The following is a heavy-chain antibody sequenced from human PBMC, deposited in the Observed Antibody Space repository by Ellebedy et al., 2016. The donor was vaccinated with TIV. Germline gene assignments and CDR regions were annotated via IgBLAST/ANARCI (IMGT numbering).Heavy chain of an antibody. Sequence: GESLKISXAASGFTFSSYWMHWVRQAPGKGLVWVSRINSDGSSTSYADSVKGRFTISRDNAKNTLYLQMNSLRAEDTAVYYCARDPIDSSGYMADAFDIWGQGTMVTVSS. V-gene: IGHV3-74*01. D-gene: IGHD3-22*01. J-gene: IGHJ3*02. CDR1: GFTFSSYW. CDR2: INSDGSST. CDR3: ARDPIDSSGYMADAFDI.